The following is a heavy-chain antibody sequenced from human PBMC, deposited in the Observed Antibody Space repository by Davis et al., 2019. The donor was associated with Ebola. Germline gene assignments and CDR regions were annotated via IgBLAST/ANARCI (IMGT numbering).Heavy chain of an antibody. Sequence: PSETLSLTCTVSGGSTSSDYWSWIRQPPGKGLEWIGYIYNSGRTNYNPSLKSRATISVDTAKNQLSLHLNSVTPEDTAVYYCARGWLRSAFDQWGQGTLVTVSS. CDR1: GGSTSSDY. D-gene: IGHD5-12*01. V-gene: IGHV4-59*12. CDR3: ARGWLRSAFDQ. CDR2: IYNSGRT. J-gene: IGHJ4*02.